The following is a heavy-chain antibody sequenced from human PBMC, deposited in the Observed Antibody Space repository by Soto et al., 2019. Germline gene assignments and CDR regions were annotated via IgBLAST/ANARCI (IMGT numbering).Heavy chain of an antibody. V-gene: IGHV4-39*02. Sequence: PSETLSLTCSVSGGSINNSTSFWGWLRQSPGQGLEWIATINYRWPAEYNPSLKSRVTLSVDRPRNVLSLQMNCGTTPVTAVFYCGNSFTSHPWFDTLGQVTRGTVSS. CDR3: GNSFTSHPWFDT. J-gene: IGHJ5*02. CDR2: INYRWPA. CDR1: GGSINNSTSF.